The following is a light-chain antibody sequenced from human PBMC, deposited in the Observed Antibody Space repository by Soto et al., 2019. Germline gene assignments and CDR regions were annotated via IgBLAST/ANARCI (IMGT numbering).Light chain of an antibody. J-gene: IGLJ1*01. Sequence: QSALTQPASVSGSPGQSITISFIGTSSDVGGYNYVSWYQQHPGRAPKLMIYEVSNRPSGVSNRFSGSKSGNTASLTISGLQAEDEADYYCSSYTTVSTRVFGTGTKVTVL. CDR2: EVS. CDR3: SSYTTVSTRV. V-gene: IGLV2-14*01. CDR1: SSDVGGYNY.